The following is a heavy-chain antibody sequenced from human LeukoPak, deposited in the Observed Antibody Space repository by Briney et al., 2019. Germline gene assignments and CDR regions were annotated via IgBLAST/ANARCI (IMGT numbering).Heavy chain of an antibody. J-gene: IGHJ2*01. Sequence: QPGRSLRLSCAASGFTFDDYAMHWVRQAPGKGLEWVSGISWNSGSIGYADSVKGRFTISRDNAKKSLYLQMNSLRANDTAVYYCARGGHSYFDLWGRGTLVTVSS. CDR2: ISWNSGSI. V-gene: IGHV3-9*01. CDR1: GFTFDDYA. CDR3: ARGGHSYFDL.